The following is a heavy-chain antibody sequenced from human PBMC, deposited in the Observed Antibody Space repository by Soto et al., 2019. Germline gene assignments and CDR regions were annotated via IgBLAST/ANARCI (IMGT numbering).Heavy chain of an antibody. CDR2: LSPDGSNK. CDR3: TRGSTMAGGLWGDYWFDP. V-gene: IGHV3-30-3*01. J-gene: IGHJ5*02. Sequence: QVQLVESGGGVVQPGGSLRLSCVGSGITLSNYALHWVRQTPGKGLECVAALSPDGSNKYYADSVKGRFTISRDTSKNTLYLPMNSLRAEDTALYYFTRGSTMAGGLWGDYWFDPWGKGSLVAVSS. CDR1: GITLSNYA. D-gene: IGHD3-10*01.